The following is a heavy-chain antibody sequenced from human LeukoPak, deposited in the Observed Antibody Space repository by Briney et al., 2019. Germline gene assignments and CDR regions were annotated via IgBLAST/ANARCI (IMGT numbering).Heavy chain of an antibody. V-gene: IGHV3-23*01. Sequence: SGGSLRLSCAASVFTFSNYAMSGVPRAPGEGLQRLSTINTSPGHTYYADSGKGRFTISRDNSKNTLYLQLNSLRAEDTAVYSCVKQYIRIWLLLETWGQGTLVTVSS. CDR2: INTSPGHT. CDR3: VKQYIRIWLLLET. CDR1: VFTFSNYA. D-gene: IGHD3-22*01. J-gene: IGHJ1*01.